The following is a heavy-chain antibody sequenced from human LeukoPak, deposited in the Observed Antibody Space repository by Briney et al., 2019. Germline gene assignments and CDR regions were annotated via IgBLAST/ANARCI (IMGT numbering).Heavy chain of an antibody. D-gene: IGHD1-26*01. CDR1: GFTFRNYA. Sequence: GGSLRLSCAASGFTFRNYAMNWVRQAPGKGLEWVSSIGGIDGSTYYADSVKGRFTISRDNAKNILYLQMNSLRAEDTAVYYCATNVVGASGFWGLGTLVTVSS. CDR2: IGGIDGST. J-gene: IGHJ4*02. V-gene: IGHV3-23*01. CDR3: ATNVVGASGF.